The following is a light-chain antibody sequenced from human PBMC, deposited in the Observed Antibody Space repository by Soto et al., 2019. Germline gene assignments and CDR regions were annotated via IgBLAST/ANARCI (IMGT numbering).Light chain of an antibody. CDR1: QSVSSNY. Sequence: EIVLTQSPGTLSLSPGERATLSCRASQSVSSNYLAWYQQKPGQAPRLLIYGASSRATGIPDRFSGSGSGTEFTLTISSLQPEDFATYYCLQDYNYPLTFGGGTKVDIK. CDR2: GAS. J-gene: IGKJ4*01. V-gene: IGKV3-20*01. CDR3: LQDYNYPLT.